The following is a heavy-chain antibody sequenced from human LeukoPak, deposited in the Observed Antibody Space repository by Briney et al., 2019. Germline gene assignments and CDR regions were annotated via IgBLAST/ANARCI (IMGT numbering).Heavy chain of an antibody. CDR1: GGSISSGDYY. CDR3: ARAERIGIAVAGIDY. Sequence: SQTLSLTCTVSGGSISSGDYYWSWIRQPPGKGLEWIGYIYYSGSTYYNPSLKSRVTISVDTSKNQFSLKLSSVTAADTAVYYCARAERIGIAVAGIDYWGQGTLVTVSS. D-gene: IGHD6-19*01. J-gene: IGHJ4*02. CDR2: IYYSGST. V-gene: IGHV4-30-4*01.